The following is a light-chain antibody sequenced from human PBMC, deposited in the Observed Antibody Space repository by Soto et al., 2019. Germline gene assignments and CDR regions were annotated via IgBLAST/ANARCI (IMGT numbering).Light chain of an antibody. Sequence: EIVLKQSPGTLSLSPGERATLSCRASQSVSSSYLAWYQQKPGQAPRLLIYGASSRATGIPDRFSGSGSGTDFILTISRLEPEDFAVFYCQQYGRSPWTFGQGTKV. CDR2: GAS. J-gene: IGKJ1*01. CDR3: QQYGRSPWT. CDR1: QSVSSSY. V-gene: IGKV3-20*01.